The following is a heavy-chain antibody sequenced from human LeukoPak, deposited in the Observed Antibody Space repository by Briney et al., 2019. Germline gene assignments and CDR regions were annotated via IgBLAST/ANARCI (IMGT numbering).Heavy chain of an antibody. CDR1: GFTFSSYE. V-gene: IGHV3-48*03. CDR3: AKDKSYHGDYYMDV. D-gene: IGHD3-10*01. CDR2: ISSSGSTI. Sequence: GGSLRLSCAASGFTFSSYEMNWVRHAPGKGLEGVSYISSSGSTIYYADSVKGRFTISRDNAKNSLYLQMNSLRAEDMALYYCAKDKSYHGDYYMDVWGTGTTVTVSS. J-gene: IGHJ6*03.